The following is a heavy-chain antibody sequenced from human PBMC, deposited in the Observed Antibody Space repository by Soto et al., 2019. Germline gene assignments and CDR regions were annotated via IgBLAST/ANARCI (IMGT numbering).Heavy chain of an antibody. CDR2: INAGNGNT. Sequence: QVQLVQSGAEEKKPGASVKDSCKASGYTFTSYAMHWVRPAPGQRLEWMGWINAGNGNTKYSQKFQGRVTITRDTSASAAYMELSSLISEDSAVYYCARSIVVVTALDYWGQGTLVTVSS. CDR1: GYTFTSYA. D-gene: IGHD2-21*02. J-gene: IGHJ4*02. V-gene: IGHV1-3*05. CDR3: ARSIVVVTALDY.